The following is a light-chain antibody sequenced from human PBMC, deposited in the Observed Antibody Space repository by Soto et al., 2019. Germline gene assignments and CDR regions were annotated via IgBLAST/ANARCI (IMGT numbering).Light chain of an antibody. V-gene: IGKV1-5*03. CDR1: QTIRSW. CDR3: QQYNIYSWT. J-gene: IGKJ1*01. CDR2: KAS. Sequence: IQMTQSPSTLSGSVGDRVTITCRASQTIRSWLAWYQQKPGKAPKLLIYKASTLKSGVPSRFSGSGSGTEFTLTIISLQPDDFATYYCQQYNIYSWTFGQGTKADIK.